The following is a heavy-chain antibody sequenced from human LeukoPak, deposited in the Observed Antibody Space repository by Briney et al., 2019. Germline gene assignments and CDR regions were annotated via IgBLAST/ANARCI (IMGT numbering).Heavy chain of an antibody. J-gene: IGHJ5*02. V-gene: IGHV1-46*01. CDR1: GYTFTSYY. D-gene: IGHD3-10*01. CDR2: INPSGGST. Sequence: GASVKVSCKASGYTFTSYYMHWVRQAPGQGLEWMGIINPSGGSTSYAQKFQGRVTMTRDMSTSTVYMELSSLRSEDTAVYYCARALVRGGGFDPWGQGTLVTVSS. CDR3: ARALVRGGGFDP.